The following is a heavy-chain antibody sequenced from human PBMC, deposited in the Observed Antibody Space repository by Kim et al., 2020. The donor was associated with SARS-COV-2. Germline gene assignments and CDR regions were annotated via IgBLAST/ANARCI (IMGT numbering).Heavy chain of an antibody. CDR2: IYYSGST. D-gene: IGHD1-26*01. CDR1: GGSISSGGYY. CDR3: ASTGSQWEYYFDY. Sequence: SETLSLTCTVSGGSISSGGYYWSWIRQHPGKGLEWIGYIYYSGSTYYNPSLKSRVTISVDTSKNQFSLKLSSVTAADTAVYYCASTGSQWEYYFDYWGQGTLVTVSS. V-gene: IGHV4-31*03. J-gene: IGHJ4*02.